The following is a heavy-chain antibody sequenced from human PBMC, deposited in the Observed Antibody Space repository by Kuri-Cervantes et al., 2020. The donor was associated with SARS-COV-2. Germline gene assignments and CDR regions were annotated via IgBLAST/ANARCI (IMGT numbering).Heavy chain of an antibody. D-gene: IGHD2-15*01. CDR1: GFTFTSYW. Sequence: GESLKISCTASGFTFTSYWISWVRQMPGKGLEWMGIIYPGDSDTRYSPSFQGQVTISADKSVSTAYLPWSSLKASDTAMYYCARRGYGRGGSCYYVDYWGQGTLVTVSS. CDR3: ARRGYGRGGSCYYVDY. J-gene: IGHJ4*02. CDR2: IYPGDSDT. V-gene: IGHV5-51*01.